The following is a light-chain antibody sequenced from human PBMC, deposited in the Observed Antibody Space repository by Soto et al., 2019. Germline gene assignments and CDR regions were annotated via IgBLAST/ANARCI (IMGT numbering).Light chain of an antibody. Sequence: DIQLTQSPSFLSASVGDRVTITCRASQDVSRYLAWYQQKPGKAPNLLIYAASTLRSGVPSRFSGSGSETEFTLTISSLQPEDFATYYCQQLNSYVFAFCPGTKVDIK. V-gene: IGKV1-9*01. CDR1: QDVSRY. CDR2: AAS. J-gene: IGKJ3*01. CDR3: QQLNSYVFA.